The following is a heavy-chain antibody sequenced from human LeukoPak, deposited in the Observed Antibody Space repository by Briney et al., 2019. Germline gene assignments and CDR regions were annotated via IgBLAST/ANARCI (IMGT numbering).Heavy chain of an antibody. CDR3: ARAAVSSGWYAY. CDR1: GGSFSGYY. Sequence: LETLSLTCAVYGGSFSGYYWSWIRQPPGKGLEWIGEINHSGSTNYNPSLKSRVTISVDTSKNQFSLKLSSVTAADTAVYYCARAAVSSGWYAYWGQGTLVTVSS. V-gene: IGHV4-34*01. CDR2: INHSGST. D-gene: IGHD6-19*01. J-gene: IGHJ4*02.